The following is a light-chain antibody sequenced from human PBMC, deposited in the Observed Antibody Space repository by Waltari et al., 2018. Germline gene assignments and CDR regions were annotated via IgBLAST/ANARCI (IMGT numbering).Light chain of an antibody. Sequence: QAVLTQPSSLSASPGASARLTCTLHSGINVADRKIYWYQQKPGRPPQYLLRFRSDLDKQQPSELPSRFTGSKDASANAGIFLISGLQSEDEADYYCMIWHSSASVFGGWTTLTV. V-gene: IGLV5-45*03. J-gene: IGLJ2*01. CDR2: FRSDLDK. CDR1: SGINVADRK. CDR3: MIWHSSASV.